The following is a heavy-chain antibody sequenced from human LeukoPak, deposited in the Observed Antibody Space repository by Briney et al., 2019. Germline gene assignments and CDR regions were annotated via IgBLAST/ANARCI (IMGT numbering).Heavy chain of an antibody. D-gene: IGHD2-15*01. CDR2: IWYDGSNK. Sequence: GGSLRLSCAASGFTFSSYGMHWVRQAPGKGLEWVAVIWYDGSNKYYADSVTGRFTISRDNSENTLYLQMNSLRAEDTAVYYCARDLGYCSGGSCYGFDYWGQGTLVTVSS. CDR3: ARDLGYCSGGSCYGFDY. CDR1: GFTFSSYG. V-gene: IGHV3-33*01. J-gene: IGHJ4*02.